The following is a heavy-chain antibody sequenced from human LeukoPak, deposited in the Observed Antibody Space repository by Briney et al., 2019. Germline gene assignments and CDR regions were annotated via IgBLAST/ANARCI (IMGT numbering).Heavy chain of an antibody. J-gene: IGHJ4*02. Sequence: PSETLSLTCAVYGGSFSGYYWSWIRQPPGKGLEWIGEINHSGSTNYNPSLKSRVTISVDTSKNQFSLKLSSVTAADTAVYYCAREYSGNLDFDYWGQGTLVTVSS. CDR1: GGSFSGYY. CDR2: INHSGST. CDR3: AREYSGNLDFDY. V-gene: IGHV4-34*01. D-gene: IGHD4-23*01.